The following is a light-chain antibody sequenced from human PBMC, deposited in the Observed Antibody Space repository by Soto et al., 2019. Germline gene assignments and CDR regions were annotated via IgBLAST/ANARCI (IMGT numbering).Light chain of an antibody. CDR1: QDIRNF. CDR3: QKYSSVPV. CDR2: AAS. Sequence: DIQMTQSPTSLSASVGDRVTITCRASQDIRNFVAWYQQKPGKAPKLLIYAASTLQSGVPSRFSGSGSGTVFTLTSNRLQPEYVATYSCQKYSSVPVFGPGTKVEIK. V-gene: IGKV1-27*01. J-gene: IGKJ3*01.